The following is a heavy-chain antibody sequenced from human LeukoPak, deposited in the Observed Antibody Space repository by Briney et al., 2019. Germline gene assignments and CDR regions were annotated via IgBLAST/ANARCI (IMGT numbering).Heavy chain of an antibody. D-gene: IGHD6-19*01. J-gene: IGHJ4*02. CDR1: GGSISSSSYY. Sequence: PSETLSLTCTVSGGSISSSSYYWGWIRQPPGKGLEWIGSIYYSGSTYYNPSLKSRVTISVDTSKNQFSLKLSSVTAADTAVYYCARVSAVAGTHYFDYWGQGTLVTVSS. CDR3: ARVSAVAGTHYFDY. V-gene: IGHV4-39*07. CDR2: IYYSGST.